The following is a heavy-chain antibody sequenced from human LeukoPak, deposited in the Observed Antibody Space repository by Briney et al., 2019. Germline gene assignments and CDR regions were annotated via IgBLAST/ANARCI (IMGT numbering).Heavy chain of an antibody. CDR2: INHSGST. D-gene: IGHD3-16*01. V-gene: IGHV4-34*01. CDR3: ARVGMGEVDY. CDR1: GGSFSGYY. Sequence: SETLSLTCAVYGGSFSGYYWSWIRQPPGKGLEWIGEINHSGSTNYNPSLKSRVTISVDTSKNQFSLKLSSVTAADTAVYYCARVGMGEVDYWGQGTLVTVSS. J-gene: IGHJ4*02.